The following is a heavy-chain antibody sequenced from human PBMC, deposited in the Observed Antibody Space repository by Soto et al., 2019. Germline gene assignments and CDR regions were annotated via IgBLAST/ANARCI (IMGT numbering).Heavy chain of an antibody. V-gene: IGHV1-69*06. CDR1: GGTFSSYA. Sequence: QVPLVQSGAEVKKPGSSVKVSCKASGGTFSSYAISWVRQAPGQGLEWMGGIIPIFGTANYAQKFQGRVTITADKTTSTAYLEPSSLRSEDTAVYYCAGDPPPYYDFWSGYYTPNWFDPWGQGTLVTVSS. D-gene: IGHD3-3*01. CDR3: AGDPPPYYDFWSGYYTPNWFDP. J-gene: IGHJ5*02. CDR2: IIPIFGTA.